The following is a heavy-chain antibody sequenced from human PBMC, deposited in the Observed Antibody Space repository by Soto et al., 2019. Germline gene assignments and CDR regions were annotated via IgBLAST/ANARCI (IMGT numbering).Heavy chain of an antibody. CDR1: GGTFSSYA. J-gene: IGHJ5*02. CDR3: ATTDGSSWYWFDP. V-gene: IGHV1-69*13. Sequence: SVKVSCKASGGTFSSYAISWVRQAPGQGLEWMGGIIPIFGTANYAQRFQGRVTITADESTSTAYMELSSLRSEDTAVYYCATTDGSSWYWFDPWGQGTLVTVSS. D-gene: IGHD6-13*01. CDR2: IIPIFGTA.